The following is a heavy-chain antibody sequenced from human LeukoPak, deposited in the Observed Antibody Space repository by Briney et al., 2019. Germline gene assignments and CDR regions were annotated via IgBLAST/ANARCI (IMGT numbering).Heavy chain of an antibody. CDR2: LYTSGST. V-gene: IGHV4-4*07. CDR3: ARGQLALNGYYYYYMDV. CDR1: GDSISGYY. J-gene: IGHJ6*03. D-gene: IGHD3-10*01. Sequence: PSETLSLTCTVSGDSISGYYWSWIRQPAGKGLEWIGRLYTSGSTNYNPSLKSRVTISVDTSKNQFSLKLSSVTAADTAVYYCARGQLALNGYYYYYMDVWGKGTTVTISS.